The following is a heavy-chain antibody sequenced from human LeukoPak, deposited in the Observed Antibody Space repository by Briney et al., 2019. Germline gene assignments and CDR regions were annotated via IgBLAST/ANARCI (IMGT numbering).Heavy chain of an antibody. V-gene: IGHV4-59*01. CDR3: ARGSRRIFRSNYFDS. D-gene: IGHD3-10*01. CDR1: GGSISNYY. CDR2: LHYTGST. J-gene: IGHJ4*02. Sequence: TSETLSLTCTVSGGSISNYYWNWIRQPPGKGLEWIGYLHYTGSTTYNPSLKSRVTISVDMSKNQFSLNLSSVTAADTAVYYCARGSRRIFRSNYFDSWGQGILVTVSS.